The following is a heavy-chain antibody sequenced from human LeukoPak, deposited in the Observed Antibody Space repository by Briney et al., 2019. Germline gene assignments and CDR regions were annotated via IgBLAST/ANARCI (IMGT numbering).Heavy chain of an antibody. CDR1: GGSLSGYY. CDR2: INHSGST. J-gene: IGHJ6*03. Sequence: PSETLSLTCAVYGGSLSGYYWSWIRQPPGKGLEWIGEINHSGSTNYNPSLKSRVTISVDTSKNQFSLKLSSVTAADTAVYYCARTVTEDYYSYYYMDVWGKGTTVTVSS. V-gene: IGHV4-34*01. CDR3: ARTVTEDYYSYYYMDV. D-gene: IGHD4-11*01.